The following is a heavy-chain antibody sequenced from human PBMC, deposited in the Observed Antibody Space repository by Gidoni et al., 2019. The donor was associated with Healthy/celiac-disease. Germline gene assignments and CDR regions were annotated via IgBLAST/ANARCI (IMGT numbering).Heavy chain of an antibody. CDR1: GFSLSTSGVG. J-gene: IGHJ4*02. V-gene: IGHV2-5*01. CDR2: IYWNDDK. CDR3: AHISDPNKYYYDSSGYYPLFDY. D-gene: IGHD3-22*01. Sequence: QITLKESGPTLVKPTQTLTLPCTFSGFSLSTSGVGVGWIRQPPGKALEWLALIYWNDDKRYSPSLKSRLTITKDTSKNQVVLTMTNMDPVDTATYYCAHISDPNKYYYDSSGYYPLFDYWGQGTLVTVSS.